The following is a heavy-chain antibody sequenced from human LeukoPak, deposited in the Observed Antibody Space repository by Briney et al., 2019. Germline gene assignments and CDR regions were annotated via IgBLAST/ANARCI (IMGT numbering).Heavy chain of an antibody. D-gene: IGHD1-26*01. CDR2: IYYSGSS. Sequence: SETLSLTCTVSGGAVSSYCWNWIRQPPGKGLDWIGYIYYSGSSNYNPSLKSRVTISIDTSKNQFSLKLNSVTAADTAVYYCARGEVGATTDFDYWGQGTLVTVSS. CDR3: ARGEVGATTDFDY. V-gene: IGHV4-59*02. J-gene: IGHJ4*02. CDR1: GGAVSSYC.